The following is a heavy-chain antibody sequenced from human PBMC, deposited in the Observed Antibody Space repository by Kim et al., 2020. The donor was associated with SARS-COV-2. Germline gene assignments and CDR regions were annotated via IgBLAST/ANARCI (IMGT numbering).Heavy chain of an antibody. CDR1: GFTFSNYD. D-gene: IGHD6-19*01. J-gene: IGHJ5*02. CDR2: IGTTGDT. Sequence: GSLRLSCAVSGFTFSNYDMHWVRQATGKSLEWVSGIGTTGDTYYGVSVKGRFTISRENAKSSLYLQMNNLRAGDTAMYYCTRGDSTGWSSWGQGTLVTV. V-gene: IGHV3-13*04. CDR3: TRGDSTGWSS.